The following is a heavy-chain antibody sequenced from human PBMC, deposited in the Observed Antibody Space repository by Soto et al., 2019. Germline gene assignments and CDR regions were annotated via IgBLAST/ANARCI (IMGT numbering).Heavy chain of an antibody. CDR2: ISAYNGNT. J-gene: IGHJ6*02. V-gene: IGHV1-18*01. D-gene: IGHD3-10*01. CDR3: ARDVPPVPFIWFGSHSHRVYGMDV. Sequence: GASVKGSCKASGYTFTRYGVSWVRQAPGQGLEWMGWISAYNGNTNYAQKLQGRVTMTTDTSTSTAYMELRSLRSDDTAVYYCARDVPPVPFIWFGSHSHRVYGMDVWGQGTTVTVSS. CDR1: GYTFTRYG.